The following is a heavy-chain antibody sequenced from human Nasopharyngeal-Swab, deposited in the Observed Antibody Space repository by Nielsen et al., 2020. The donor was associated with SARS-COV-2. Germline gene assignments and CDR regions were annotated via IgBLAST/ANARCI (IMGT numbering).Heavy chain of an antibody. D-gene: IGHD7-27*01. CDR1: GFTFSDYY. CDR2: ISGSGGTI. Sequence: GESLNISRAASGFTFSDYYMSWIRQAPGKGLEYILYISGSGGTIYYGDSMKGRFTNSRDNAKNSLYLQMNSLSAEDTAVYYCARGRANWDFDYWGQGTLVTVSS. CDR3: ARGRANWDFDY. J-gene: IGHJ4*02. V-gene: IGHV3-11*04.